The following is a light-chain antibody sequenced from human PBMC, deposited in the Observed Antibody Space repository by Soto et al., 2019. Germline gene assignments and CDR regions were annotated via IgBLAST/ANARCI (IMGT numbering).Light chain of an antibody. CDR3: SSYTISSTSHVV. CDR1: TSNIGSNP. J-gene: IGLJ2*01. V-gene: IGLV1-44*01. Sequence: QSVLTQTPSASGTPGQTITISCSGATSNIGSNPVGWFQQLPGTAPRLLIYSDDQRPSGVPDRISGSKSGTSASLAIRGLQSEDQADYYCSSYTISSTSHVVFGGGTKLTVL. CDR2: SDD.